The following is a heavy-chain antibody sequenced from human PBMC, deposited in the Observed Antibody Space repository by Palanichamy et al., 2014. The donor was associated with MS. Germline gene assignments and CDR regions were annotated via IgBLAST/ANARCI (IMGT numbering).Heavy chain of an antibody. CDR3: ARGPGRGYPFDY. Sequence: EVQLLESGGGLVQPGGSLRLSCAASGFTFSNYDMTWVRQAPGKGLEWVSSISNSGGSTYYADPVKGRFTISRDNSKNTLYLQMNSLRVEDTAVYYCARGPGRGYPFDYWGQGTLVIVSS. J-gene: IGHJ4*02. CDR1: GFTFSNYD. D-gene: IGHD3-22*01. V-gene: IGHV3-23*01. CDR2: ISNSGGST.